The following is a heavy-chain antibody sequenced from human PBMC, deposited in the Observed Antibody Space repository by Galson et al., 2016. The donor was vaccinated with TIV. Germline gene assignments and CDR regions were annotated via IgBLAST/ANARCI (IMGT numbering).Heavy chain of an antibody. Sequence: SVKVSCKASGYTFTSFGVSWVRLAPGQGLEWMGWISPYTGDTTYAQQFQGRVTMTADASTSTVYLEVRSLISDDTAVFYCARSLVQGLVSRYYGMDVWGQGTTVTVSS. CDR1: GYTFTSFG. D-gene: IGHD3-10*01. J-gene: IGHJ6*02. CDR3: ARSLVQGLVSRYYGMDV. CDR2: ISPYTGDT. V-gene: IGHV1-18*01.